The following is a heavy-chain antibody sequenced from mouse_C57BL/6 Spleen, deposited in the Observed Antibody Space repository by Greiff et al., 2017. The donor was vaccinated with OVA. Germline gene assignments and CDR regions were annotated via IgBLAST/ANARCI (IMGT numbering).Heavy chain of an antibody. CDR3: ARLTYYYGSSYAMDY. J-gene: IGHJ4*01. D-gene: IGHD1-1*01. CDR1: GYTFTDYY. V-gene: IGHV1-26*01. Sequence: EVQLQQSGPELVKPGASVKISCKASGYTFTDYYMNWVKQSHGKSLEWIGDINPNNGGTSYNQKFKGKATLTVDKSSSTAYMELRSLTSEDSAVYYCARLTYYYGSSYAMDYWGQGTSVTVSS. CDR2: INPNNGGT.